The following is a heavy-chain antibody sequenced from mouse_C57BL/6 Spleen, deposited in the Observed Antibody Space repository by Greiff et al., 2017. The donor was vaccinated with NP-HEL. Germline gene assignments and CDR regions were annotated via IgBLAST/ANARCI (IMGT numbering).Heavy chain of an antibody. J-gene: IGHJ1*03. CDR2: ISSGSSTI. CDR1: GFTFSDYG. CDR3: ATLPRGWYFDV. V-gene: IGHV5-17*01. Sequence: DVKLVESGGGLVKPGGSLKLSCAASGFTFSDYGMHWVRQAPEKGLEWVAYISSGSSTIYYADTVKGRFTISRDNAKNTLFLQMTSLRSEDTAMYYCATLPRGWYFDVWGTGTTVTVSS.